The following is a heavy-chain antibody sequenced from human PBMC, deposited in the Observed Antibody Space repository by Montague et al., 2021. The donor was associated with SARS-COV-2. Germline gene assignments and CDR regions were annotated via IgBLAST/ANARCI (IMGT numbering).Heavy chain of an antibody. D-gene: IGHD3-16*01. CDR1: GDSFTDYY. J-gene: IGHJ4*02. CDR3: SSAFADYVSLFEN. CDR2: IYYNSST. Sequence: SETLSLTCSVSGDSFTDYYWNWIRQPPGKGLEWIGYIYYNSSTHYNPSLKSRVTISIDTSNEQFSLRLKSVTAADTAIYYFSSAFADYVSLFENWGQGSPVIVSS. V-gene: IGHV4-59*03.